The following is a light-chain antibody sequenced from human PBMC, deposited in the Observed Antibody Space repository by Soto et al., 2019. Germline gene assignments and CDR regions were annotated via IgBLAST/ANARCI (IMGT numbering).Light chain of an antibody. J-gene: IGLJ2*01. V-gene: IGLV2-8*01. CDR3: SSYADTNNLV. CDR2: EVN. Sequence: QSALTQPPSASGSPGQSVTISCTGTSSDIGGYNFVSWYQQHPGKAPKLMIDEVNKRPSGVPDLFSGSKSGNTASLTVSGLQAEDEADYYCSSYADTNNLVFGGGTKLTVL. CDR1: SSDIGGYNF.